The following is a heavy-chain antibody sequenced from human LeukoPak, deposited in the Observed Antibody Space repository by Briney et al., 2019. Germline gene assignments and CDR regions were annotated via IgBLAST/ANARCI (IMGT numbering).Heavy chain of an antibody. J-gene: IGHJ4*02. V-gene: IGHV3-15*01. CDR2: IKSNTDGGTT. D-gene: IGHD2-8*01. CDR1: GLTFSSAW. Sequence: GGSLRLSCAASGLTFSSAWMSWVRQAPGKGLEWVGHIKSNTDGGTTGYAAPVKGRFTISRDDSKKTLFLQMNSLKIEDTAVYYCTTDEWNWGQGTLVTVSS. CDR3: TTDEWN.